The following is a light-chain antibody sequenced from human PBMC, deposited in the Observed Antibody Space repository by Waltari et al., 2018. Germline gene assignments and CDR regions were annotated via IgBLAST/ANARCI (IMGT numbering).Light chain of an antibody. CDR2: AAS. Sequence: ETVLTQSPGTLSLSPGERATLSCRASKSVSGNCLAWYQQKPGQSPRLLIYAASSRVAGLPDRFSGSGSGTDFTLTISRLEPEDFAVYYCQQCGGSPYTFGQGTNLEIK. CDR1: KSVSGNC. V-gene: IGKV3-20*01. J-gene: IGKJ2*01. CDR3: QQCGGSPYT.